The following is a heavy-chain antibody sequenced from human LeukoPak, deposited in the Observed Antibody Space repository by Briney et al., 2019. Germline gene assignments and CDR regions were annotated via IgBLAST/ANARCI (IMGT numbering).Heavy chain of an antibody. CDR2: ISGSGGPT. CDR1: GFTFSSYA. CDR3: AKARYTSGWYVFDY. J-gene: IGHJ4*02. D-gene: IGHD6-19*01. V-gene: IGHV3-23*01. Sequence: VGSLRLSCAASGFTFSSYALTWVRQAPGTGLEWVSSISGSGGPTFYADSVKGRFTISRDNSKSTLFLQMNSLRAEDTAIYYCAKARYTSGWYVFDYWGRGTQVTVSS.